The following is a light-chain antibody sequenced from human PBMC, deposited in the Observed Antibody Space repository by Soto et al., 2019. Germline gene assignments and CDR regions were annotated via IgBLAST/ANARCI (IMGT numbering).Light chain of an antibody. CDR1: QSIHTW. V-gene: IGKV1-5*01. Sequence: DIQMTQAPSTLSASVGDRVTITCRASQSIHTWLAWYQQKPGKAPKLLIYDASSLETGVPSRFSGSGSGTEFTLTISSLQADDFATYYCQQYNNFLYTFGQGTRLAI. CDR2: DAS. J-gene: IGKJ2*01. CDR3: QQYNNFLYT.